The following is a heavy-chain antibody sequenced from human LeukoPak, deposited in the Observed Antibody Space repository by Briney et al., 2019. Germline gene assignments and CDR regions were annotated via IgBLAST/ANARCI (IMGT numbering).Heavy chain of an antibody. CDR1: GGSISSYY. CDR2: IYNGGST. Sequence: PSDTLSLTCTVSGGSISSYYWSWIRQPPGKGLEWIGYIYNGGSTNYNPSLKSRVTISVDTSKNQFSLKLSPVTAADTAVYYCARGRFDPLTGYEYYHDYWGQGTLVTVSS. J-gene: IGHJ4*02. D-gene: IGHD3-9*01. V-gene: IGHV4-59*08. CDR3: ARGRFDPLTGYEYYHDY.